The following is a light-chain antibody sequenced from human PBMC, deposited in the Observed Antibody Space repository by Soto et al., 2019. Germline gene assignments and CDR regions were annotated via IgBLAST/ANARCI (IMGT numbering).Light chain of an antibody. CDR3: QQYGSRTWT. V-gene: IGKV3-20*01. J-gene: IGKJ1*01. Sequence: ELVLTQSPVTLSLSPGERATLSCRASQRVGGNYLAWYQQKRGQSPRLLIYDASSRATDIPDRCSGSGSGTDFTLTITNVEPEDFAVYYCQQYGSRTWTFGQGTKLEMK. CDR2: DAS. CDR1: QRVGGNY.